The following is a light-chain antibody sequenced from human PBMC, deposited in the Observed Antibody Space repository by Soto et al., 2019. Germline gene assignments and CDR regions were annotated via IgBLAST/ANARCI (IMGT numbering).Light chain of an antibody. CDR3: AAWDVSLKGFV. V-gene: IGLV1-44*01. CDR1: SSNIGSNT. J-gene: IGLJ1*01. CDR2: DNH. Sequence: QSALTQPPSASGTPGQRVTISCSGSSSNIGSNTVNWYQQLPGTAPQLLISDNHRRPSGVPDRFSGSKSGTSASLAISGLQSEDEATYFCAAWDVSLKGFVFGTGTKVTVL.